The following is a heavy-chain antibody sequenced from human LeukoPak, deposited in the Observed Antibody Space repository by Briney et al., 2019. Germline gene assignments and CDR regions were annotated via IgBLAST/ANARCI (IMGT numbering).Heavy chain of an antibody. D-gene: IGHD2-15*01. CDR2: INHSGRT. J-gene: IGHJ5*02. V-gene: IGHV4-34*01. Sequence: SETLSLTCAVYGGSFSGYYWSWVRQPPGKGVEWDGEINHSGRTNYNPSLKCRFTISVDTSKNQFSLKLSSVPAADTAVYYCARGRRHIVVVVAATHNWFDPWGQGTLVTVSS. CDR1: GGSFSGYY. CDR3: ARGRRHIVVVVAATHNWFDP.